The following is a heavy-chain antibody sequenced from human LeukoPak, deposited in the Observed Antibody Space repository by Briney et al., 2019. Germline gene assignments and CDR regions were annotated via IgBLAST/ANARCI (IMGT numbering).Heavy chain of an antibody. V-gene: IGHV3-21*01. D-gene: IGHD1-26*01. CDR1: GFTFSTYT. J-gene: IGHJ5*02. Sequence: GGSLRLSCSASGFTFSTYTMNWVRQAPGKGLEWVSSISGSSNYIYSADSVKGRCPISRDNAKNSLYLQMNSLRAEDTAVYYCARGKRGANWFDPGGQGTLVTVSS. CDR3: ARGKRGANWFDP. CDR2: ISGSSNYI.